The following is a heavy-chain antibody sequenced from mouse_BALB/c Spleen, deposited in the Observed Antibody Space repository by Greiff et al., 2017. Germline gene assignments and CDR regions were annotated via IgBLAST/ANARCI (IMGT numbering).Heavy chain of an antibody. Sequence: DVQLQESGGGLVQPGGSRKLSCAASGFTFSSFGMHWVRQAPEKGLEWVAYISSGSSTIYYADTVKGRFTISRDNPKNTLFLQMTSLRSEDTAMYYCARSSSGYEAMDYWGQGTSVTVSS. D-gene: IGHD3-1*01. J-gene: IGHJ4*01. CDR2: ISSGSSTI. V-gene: IGHV5-17*02. CDR1: GFTFSSFG. CDR3: ARSSSGYEAMDY.